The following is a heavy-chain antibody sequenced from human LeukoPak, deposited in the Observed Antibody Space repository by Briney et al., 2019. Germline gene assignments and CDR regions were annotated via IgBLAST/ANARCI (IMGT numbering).Heavy chain of an antibody. CDR3: ARDRGSGSYYVAFDY. V-gene: IGHV3-53*01. D-gene: IGHD1-26*01. Sequence: WGSLRLSCAASGFTVSSNYMSWVRQAPGKGLEWVSVIYSGGSTYYADSVKGRFTISRDNSKNTLYLQMNSLRAEDTAVYYCARDRGSGSYYVAFDYWGQGTLVTVSS. CDR1: GFTVSSNY. J-gene: IGHJ4*02. CDR2: IYSGGST.